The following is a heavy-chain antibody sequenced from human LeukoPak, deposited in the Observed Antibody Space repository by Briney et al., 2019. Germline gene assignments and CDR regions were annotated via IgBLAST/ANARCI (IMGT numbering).Heavy chain of an antibody. D-gene: IGHD3-22*01. CDR1: GGSISSYY. CDR3: ARDRSSYYYDSSGYYYGSNWFDP. J-gene: IGHJ5*02. CDR2: IYYSGST. Sequence: PSETLSLTCTVSGGSISSYYWSWIRQPPGKGLEWIGYIYYSGSTNYNPSLKSRVTISVDTSKNQFSLKLSSVTAADTAVYYCARDRSSYYYDSSGYYYGSNWFDPWGQGTLVTVSS. V-gene: IGHV4-59*13.